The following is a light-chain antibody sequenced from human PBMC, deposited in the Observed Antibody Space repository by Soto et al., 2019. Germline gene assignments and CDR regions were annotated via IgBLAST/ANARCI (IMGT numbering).Light chain of an antibody. V-gene: IGLV1-36*01. CDR1: SSNIGKNV. CDR3: ATWDDKLNGCL. J-gene: IGLJ3*02. Sequence: QSVLTQPPSVSEAPRQRVTISCFGSSSNIGKNVVNWYQQFPGKAPKLLIYYDDLLPSGVSDRFSGSKSGTSASLAISGLLSTDEAVYYFATWDDKLNGCLFGGGTRLTVL. CDR2: YDD.